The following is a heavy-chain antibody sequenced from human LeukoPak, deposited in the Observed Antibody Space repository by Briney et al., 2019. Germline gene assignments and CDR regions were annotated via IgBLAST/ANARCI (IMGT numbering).Heavy chain of an antibody. J-gene: IGHJ4*02. V-gene: IGHV4-34*01. D-gene: IGHD3-22*01. CDR1: GGSFRNYY. CDR2: INQSGST. CDR3: ARGPDFYDSSGYYPI. Sequence: PSETLSLTCAVYGGSFRNYYWSWIRQPPGKGLEWIGEINQSGSTKYNPSLKSRVTISVDRSKNQFSLKLSSVTAADTAVYYCARGPDFYDSSGYYPIWGQGTLVTVSS.